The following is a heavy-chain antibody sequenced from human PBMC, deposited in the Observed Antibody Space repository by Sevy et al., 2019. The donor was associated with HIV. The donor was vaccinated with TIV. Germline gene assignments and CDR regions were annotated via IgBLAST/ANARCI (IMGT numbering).Heavy chain of an antibody. D-gene: IGHD3-10*01. CDR3: AKDYSAGITMVRGAYRARGDYFDY. V-gene: IGHV3-30*18. Sequence: GGSLRLSCVTSGFTFRTSGMHWVRQSPGKGLEWVAVISYDEAHKNYADSVKGRFSISKDNSKNTLYRQMSSLRTEDTAVYYCAKDYSAGITMVRGAYRARGDYFDYWGQGTQVTVSS. CDR2: ISYDEAHK. CDR1: GFTFRTSG. J-gene: IGHJ4*02.